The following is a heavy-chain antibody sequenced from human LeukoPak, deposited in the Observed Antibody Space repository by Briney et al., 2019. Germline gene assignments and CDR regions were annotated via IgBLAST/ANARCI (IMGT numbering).Heavy chain of an antibody. V-gene: IGHV3-9*01. Sequence: GGSLRLSCAASGFTFDDYAMHWVRQAPGKGLEWVSGISWNSGSIGYADSVKGRFTISRDNAKNSLYLQMNSLRAEDTAVYYCARDRTVTTGIDYWGQGTLVTVSS. CDR2: ISWNSGSI. D-gene: IGHD4-17*01. CDR3: ARDRTVTTGIDY. CDR1: GFTFDDYA. J-gene: IGHJ4*02.